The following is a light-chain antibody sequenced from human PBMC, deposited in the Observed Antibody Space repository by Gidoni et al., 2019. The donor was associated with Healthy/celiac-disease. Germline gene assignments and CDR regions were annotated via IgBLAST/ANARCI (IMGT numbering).Light chain of an antibody. Sequence: EILLTQSPGTLSLSPGERATLSCSASQSVSSSYLAWYQQKPGKAPRLLIYGASSRATGIPDRFSGSGSGTDFTLTISRLEPEDFAVYYCQQYGSSPPNTFGQGTKVESK. V-gene: IGKV3-20*01. CDR2: GAS. CDR1: QSVSSSY. J-gene: IGKJ1*01. CDR3: QQYGSSPPNT.